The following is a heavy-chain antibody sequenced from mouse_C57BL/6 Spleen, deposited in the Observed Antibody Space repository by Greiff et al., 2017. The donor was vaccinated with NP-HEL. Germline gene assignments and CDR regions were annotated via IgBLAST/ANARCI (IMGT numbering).Heavy chain of an antibody. J-gene: IGHJ4*01. CDR2: IWSGGST. V-gene: IGHV2-2*01. CDR3: ARPSYYYGSSNYAMDY. Sequence: QVQLQQSGPGLVQPSQSLSITCTVSGFSLTSYGVHWVRQSPGKGLEWLGVIWSGGSTDYNAAFISRLSISKDNSKSQVFFKMNSLQADDTAIYYCARPSYYYGSSNYAMDYWGQGTSVTVSS. D-gene: IGHD1-1*01. CDR1: GFSLTSYG.